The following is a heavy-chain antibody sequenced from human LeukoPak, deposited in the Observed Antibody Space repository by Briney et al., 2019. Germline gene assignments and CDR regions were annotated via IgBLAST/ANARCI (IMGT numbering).Heavy chain of an antibody. CDR3: AREGYYYFDY. V-gene: IGHV3-48*03. J-gene: IGHJ4*02. CDR2: ISASGNTK. D-gene: IGHD1-1*01. Sequence: GGSLRLSCAASGFTFSSYEVIWVRQAPGKGLEWVSYISASGNTKYYADSVKGRFTVSRDNAKNSLYLQMNSLRAEDTAVYYCAREGYYYFDYWGQGTLDTVSS. CDR1: GFTFSSYE.